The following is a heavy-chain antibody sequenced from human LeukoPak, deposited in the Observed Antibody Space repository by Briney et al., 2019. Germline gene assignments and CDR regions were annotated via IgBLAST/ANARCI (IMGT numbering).Heavy chain of an antibody. CDR2: FDPEDGET. CDR1: GYTLTELS. J-gene: IGHJ4*02. D-gene: IGHD2-15*01. CDR3: ATLFFHLDSSHFDY. V-gene: IGHV1-24*01. Sequence: ASVKASCKVSGYTLTELSMHWVRQAPGKGLEWMGGFDPEDGETIYAQKFQGRVTMTEDTSTDTAYMELSSLRSEDTAVYYCATLFFHLDSSHFDYWGQGTLVTVSS.